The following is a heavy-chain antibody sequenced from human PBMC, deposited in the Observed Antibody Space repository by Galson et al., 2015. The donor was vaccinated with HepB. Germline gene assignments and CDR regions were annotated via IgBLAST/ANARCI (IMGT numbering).Heavy chain of an antibody. V-gene: IGHV3-48*03. CDR2: ISSSGSTI. CDR3: ARDRRGLVGATPVDAFDI. J-gene: IGHJ3*02. D-gene: IGHD1-26*01. CDR1: GFTFSSYE. Sequence: SLRLSCAASGFTFSSYEMNWVRQAPGKGLEWVSYISSSGSTIYYADSVKGRFTISRDSAKNSLYLQMNSLRAEDTAVYYCARDRRGLVGATPVDAFDIWGQGTMVTVSS.